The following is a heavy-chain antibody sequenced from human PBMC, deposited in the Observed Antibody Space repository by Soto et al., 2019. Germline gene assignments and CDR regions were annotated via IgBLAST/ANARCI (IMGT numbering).Heavy chain of an antibody. CDR1: GFTFSSYW. CDR2: INSDGSST. J-gene: IGHJ4*02. D-gene: IGHD6-19*01. Sequence: GGSLRLSCAASGFTFSSYWMHWVRQAPGKGLVWVSRINSDGSSTSYADSVKGRFTISRDNAKNTLYLQMNSLRAEDTAVYYCARTVSSCWYIDYWGQGTLVTVSS. CDR3: ARTVSSCWYIDY. V-gene: IGHV3-74*01.